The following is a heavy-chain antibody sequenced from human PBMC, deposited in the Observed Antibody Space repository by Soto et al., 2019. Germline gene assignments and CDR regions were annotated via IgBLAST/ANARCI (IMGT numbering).Heavy chain of an antibody. J-gene: IGHJ3*02. CDR3: ATDTSGRDAFDI. Sequence: PSETLSLTCTVSGGSISSYYWTWIRQPAGKGLEWIGRIHPTGSASYNPPLKSRVSVSVDTSKNQFSLRLTSVTAADTAVYFCATDTSGRDAFDIWGQGTMVTVSS. CDR2: IHPTGSA. V-gene: IGHV4-4*07. CDR1: GGSISSYY. D-gene: IGHD6-19*01.